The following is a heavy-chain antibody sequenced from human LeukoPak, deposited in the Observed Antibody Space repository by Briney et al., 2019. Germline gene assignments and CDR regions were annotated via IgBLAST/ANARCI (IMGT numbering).Heavy chain of an antibody. CDR2: IIPIFGIA. V-gene: IGHV1-69*04. J-gene: IGHJ6*02. CDR1: GGTFSSYA. Sequence: ASVKVSCKASGGTFSSYAISRVRQAPGQGLEWMGRIIPIFGIANYAQKFQGRVTITADKSTSTAYMELSSLRSEDTAVYYCARDSSGYGPYYYGMDVWGQGTTVTVSS. CDR3: ARDSSGYGPYYYGMDV. D-gene: IGHD3-22*01.